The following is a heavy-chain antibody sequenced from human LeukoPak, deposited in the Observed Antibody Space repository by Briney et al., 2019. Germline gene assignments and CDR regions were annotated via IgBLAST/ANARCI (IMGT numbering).Heavy chain of an antibody. CDR2: IYPGDSDT. J-gene: IGHJ3*02. CDR1: GYSVTSYW. CDR3: ARQVDAYPIVVVPADAFDI. V-gene: IGHV5-51*01. Sequence: GGSLKISCKGSGYSVTSYWICWVRPMPGKGLEWMGIIYPGDSDTRYSPSFQGQVTISADKSISTAYLQWSSLKASDTAMYYCARQVDAYPIVVVPADAFDIWGQGTMVTVSS. D-gene: IGHD2-2*01.